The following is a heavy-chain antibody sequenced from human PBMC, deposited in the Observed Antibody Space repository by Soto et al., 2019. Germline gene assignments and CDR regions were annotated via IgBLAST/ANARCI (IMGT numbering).Heavy chain of an antibody. CDR1: GFTFSSYS. V-gene: IGHV3-48*01. Sequence: EVQLVESGGGLVQPGGSLRLSCAASGFTFSSYSMNWVRQAPGKGLEWVSYISSSSSTIYYADSVKGRFTISRDNATNSLYLQMNSLRAEDTAVYYCARGAYLNWFDPWGQGTLVTVSS. J-gene: IGHJ5*02. CDR3: ARGAYLNWFDP. CDR2: ISSSSSTI.